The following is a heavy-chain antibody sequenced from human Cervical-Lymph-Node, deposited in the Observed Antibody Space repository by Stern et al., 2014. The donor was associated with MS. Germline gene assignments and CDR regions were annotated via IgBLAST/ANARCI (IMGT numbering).Heavy chain of an antibody. V-gene: IGHV1-46*03. CDR3: ANPLPYAN. Sequence: VQLEESGAEVKKPGASVKVSCKASGDTFASYPIHWLRQATGQGPVWMGIVNPTDGRTTYAQTFKGRVTMTRDTSTRTVYMELSSLKAEDTAMYFCANPLPYANWGQGTRVTVSS. D-gene: IGHD4-17*01. J-gene: IGHJ1*01. CDR1: GDTFASYP. CDR2: VNPTDGRT.